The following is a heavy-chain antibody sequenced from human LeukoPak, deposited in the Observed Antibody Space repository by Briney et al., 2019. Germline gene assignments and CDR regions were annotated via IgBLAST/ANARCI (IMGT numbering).Heavy chain of an antibody. Sequence: LSLTCTVSGGSISSGDYYWSWIRQPPGKGLEWVSSISSSSSYIYYADSVKGRFTISRDNAKNSLYLQMNSLRAEDTAVYYCARDSSSWYYFDYWGQGTLVTVSS. CDR3: ARDSSSWYYFDY. CDR1: GGSISSGDYY. D-gene: IGHD6-13*01. J-gene: IGHJ4*02. V-gene: IGHV3-11*06. CDR2: ISSSSSYI.